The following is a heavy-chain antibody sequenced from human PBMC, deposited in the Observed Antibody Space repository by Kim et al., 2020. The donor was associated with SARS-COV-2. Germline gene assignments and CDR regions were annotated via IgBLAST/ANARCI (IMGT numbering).Heavy chain of an antibody. J-gene: IGHJ2*01. D-gene: IGHD6-13*01. V-gene: IGHV1-8*02. CDR1: GYTFTFYD. CDR3: ARGLIAAAGTDWYFDL. Sequence: ASVKVSCKASGYTFTFYDINWVRQATGQGLEWMGWMNPNSGNTGYAQKFQGRVTMTRNTSISTAYMELSSLRSEDTAVYYCARGLIAAAGTDWYFDLWGRGTLVTGSS. CDR2: MNPNSGNT.